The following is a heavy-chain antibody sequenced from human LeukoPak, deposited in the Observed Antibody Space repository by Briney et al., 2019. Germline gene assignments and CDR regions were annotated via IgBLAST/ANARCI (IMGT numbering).Heavy chain of an antibody. CDR3: ARVAQGASTENYYYYYMDV. Sequence: KPGGSLRLSCAASGFAFNSYTIKWVRQAPGKGLGWVSSITSSGSYIYNADSVKGRFTISRDNAKNSLYLQMSSLRAEDTAVYYCARVAQGASTENYYYYYMDVWGKGTTVTVSS. CDR2: ITSSGSYI. V-gene: IGHV3-21*01. J-gene: IGHJ6*03. D-gene: IGHD1-1*01. CDR1: GFAFNSYT.